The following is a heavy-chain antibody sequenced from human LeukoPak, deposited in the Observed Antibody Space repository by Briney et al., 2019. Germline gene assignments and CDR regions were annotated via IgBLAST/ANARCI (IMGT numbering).Heavy chain of an antibody. J-gene: IGHJ4*02. CDR3: ARGRDYYDSSGYYY. D-gene: IGHD3-22*01. V-gene: IGHV4-39*01. CDR2: IYYSGST. Sequence: PSETLSFTCTVSGGSISSSSYYWGWIRQPPGKGLEWIGSIYYSGSTYYNPSLKSRVTISVDTSKNQFSLKLSSVTAADTAVYYCARGRDYYDSSGYYYWGQGTLVTVSS. CDR1: GGSISSSSYY.